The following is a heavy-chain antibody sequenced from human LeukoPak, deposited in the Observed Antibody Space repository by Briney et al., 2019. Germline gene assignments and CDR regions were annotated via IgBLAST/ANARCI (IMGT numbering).Heavy chain of an antibody. D-gene: IGHD5-12*01. J-gene: IGHJ4*02. CDR3: ATRSPHSGYDSFDY. CDR2: FDPEHGET. Sequence: ASVKVSCKVSGYTLTELSIHWVRQAPGRGLEWMGGFDPEHGETIYAQMIQGRGTMTEDTSADTAYIELTSLTSEDTAVYYCATRSPHSGYDSFDYWGQGTLVTVSS. V-gene: IGHV1-24*01. CDR1: GYTLTELS.